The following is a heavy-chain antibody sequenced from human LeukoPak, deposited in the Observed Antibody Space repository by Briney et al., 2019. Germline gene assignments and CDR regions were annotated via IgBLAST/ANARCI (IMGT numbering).Heavy chain of an antibody. CDR1: GGSIGSYY. V-gene: IGHV4-59*01. Sequence: SETLSLTCTVSGGSIGSYYWSWIRQPPGKGLEWIGYIYYSGSTNYNPSLKSRVTISVDTSKNQFSLKLSSVTAADTAVYYCARVVDYGDYYFDYWGQGTLVTVSS. J-gene: IGHJ4*02. CDR3: ARVVDYGDYYFDY. CDR2: IYYSGST. D-gene: IGHD4-17*01.